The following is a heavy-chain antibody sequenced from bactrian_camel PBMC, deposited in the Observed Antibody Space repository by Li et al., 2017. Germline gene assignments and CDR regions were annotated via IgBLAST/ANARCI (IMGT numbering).Heavy chain of an antibody. CDR1: AYTYQ. D-gene: IGHD2*01. J-gene: IGHJ4*01. V-gene: IGHV3S60*01. CDR2: IYAGGRGT. CDR3: SINVHAPRVVPGIACAPRNT. Sequence: HVQLVESGGGSVQTGGSLRLSCFASAYTYQMAWFRQAPGKEREAVASIYAGGRGTYYADSVKGRFTMSRDNDWRTVYLEMNGLTPEDTAMYYCSINVHAPRVVPGIACAPRNTGARGPRSPSP.